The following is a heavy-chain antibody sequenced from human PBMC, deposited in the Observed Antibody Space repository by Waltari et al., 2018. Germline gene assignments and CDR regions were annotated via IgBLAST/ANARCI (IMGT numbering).Heavy chain of an antibody. V-gene: IGHV4-39*01. D-gene: IGHD3-22*01. Sequence: QLQLQESGPGLVKPSETLSLTCTVSGGSICSSSYYWSWIRQPPGKGLEWIGSIYYRGSTYYNPSLKSRVTISVDTSKNQFSLKLSSVTAADTAVYYCASPSGDYYDSRAAFDIWGQGTMVTVSS. CDR2: IYYRGST. J-gene: IGHJ3*02. CDR3: ASPSGDYYDSRAAFDI. CDR1: GGSICSSSYY.